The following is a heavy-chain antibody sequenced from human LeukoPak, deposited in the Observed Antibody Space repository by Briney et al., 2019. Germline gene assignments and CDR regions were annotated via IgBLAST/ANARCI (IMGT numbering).Heavy chain of an antibody. CDR1: GGTFISYA. D-gene: IGHD4-17*01. Sequence: RASVTVSCKASGGTFISYAISWVRQAPGQGLEWMGGVIPMFATANYAPKFQDRVTITADESTSTAYMELRSLRSEDTAVYHCARGLHGEYGYFEYWGQGTLVTVSS. J-gene: IGHJ4*02. CDR3: ARGLHGEYGYFEY. V-gene: IGHV1-69*13. CDR2: VIPMFATA.